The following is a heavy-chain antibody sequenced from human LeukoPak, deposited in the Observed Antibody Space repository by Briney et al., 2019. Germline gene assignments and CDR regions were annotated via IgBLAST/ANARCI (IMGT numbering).Heavy chain of an antibody. Sequence: GGSLRLSCAASGFTFSSYGMSWVRRAPGKGLEWVSAISGSGGSTYYADSVKGRFTISRDNSKNTLYLQMNSLRAEDTAVYYCAKDLASGVSRYYYYYMDVWGKGTTVTISS. J-gene: IGHJ6*03. CDR3: AKDLASGVSRYYYYYMDV. CDR2: ISGSGGST. CDR1: GFTFSSYG. V-gene: IGHV3-23*01. D-gene: IGHD7-27*01.